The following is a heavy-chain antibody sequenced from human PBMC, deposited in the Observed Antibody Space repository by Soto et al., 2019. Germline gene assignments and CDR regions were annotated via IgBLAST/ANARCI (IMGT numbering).Heavy chain of an antibody. Sequence: GGSLRLSCAASGFTFSSYAMHWVRQAPGKGLEWVAVISYDGSNEYYADSVKGRFTISRDNSKNTLYLQMNSLRAEDTAVYYCARGNEYSRELYFDYWGQGTLVTVSS. V-gene: IGHV3-30-3*01. D-gene: IGHD6-6*01. CDR2: ISYDGSNE. CDR1: GFTFSSYA. CDR3: ARGNEYSRELYFDY. J-gene: IGHJ4*02.